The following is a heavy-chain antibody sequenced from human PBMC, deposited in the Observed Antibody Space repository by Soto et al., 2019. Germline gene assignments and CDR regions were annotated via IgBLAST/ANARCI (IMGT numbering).Heavy chain of an antibody. CDR1: GGAISRRSYY. J-gene: IGHJ6*02. CDR2: IYYSGST. Sequence: SEPLSLTCTVSGGAISRRSYYRGWIRQPPGKGLEWIGSIYYSGSTYYTPSLKSRVTISVDTSKNQFSLTLSSVTAADTAGYYCARHDSSSSDYYYYYGMDVLGQGAAVTVS. CDR3: ARHDSSSSDYYYYYGMDV. D-gene: IGHD6-6*01. V-gene: IGHV4-39*01.